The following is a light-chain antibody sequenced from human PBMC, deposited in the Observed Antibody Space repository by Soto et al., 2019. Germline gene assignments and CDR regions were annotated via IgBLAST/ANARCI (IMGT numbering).Light chain of an antibody. CDR3: QQSYRSPIT. CDR2: ASS. J-gene: IGKJ5*01. V-gene: IGKV1-39*01. Sequence: DIEMTQSPSSLSASVGDRVTITCRTSQSISNFLNWYQQKPGKAPNLLIYASSTLQSGVPSRFSGSGSGTDFTLTISSLQPEDFATYYCQQSYRSPITFGQGTRLEIK. CDR1: QSISNF.